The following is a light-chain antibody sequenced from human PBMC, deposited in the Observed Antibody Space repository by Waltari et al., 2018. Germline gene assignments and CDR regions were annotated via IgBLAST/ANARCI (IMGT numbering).Light chain of an antibody. CDR3: QTGGHGTWV. CDR2: VNSDGRH. Sequence: QLVLTQSPSASASLGASVKLTCTMSSGHSSNVIARLQHQPEKGPRYLMKVNSDGRHSKGDEIPDRVSGSSSGTERYLTSSSLQSEDEADYYCQTGGHGTWVFGGGTKLTVL. V-gene: IGLV4-69*01. CDR1: SGHSSNV. J-gene: IGLJ3*02.